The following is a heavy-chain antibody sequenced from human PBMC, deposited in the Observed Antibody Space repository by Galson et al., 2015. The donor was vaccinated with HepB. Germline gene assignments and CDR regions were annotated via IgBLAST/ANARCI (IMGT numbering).Heavy chain of an antibody. CDR1: GGSISSRSYY. J-gene: IGHJ4*02. Sequence: TLSLTCTVSGGSISSRSYYWGWIRQPPGTGLEWIGSIYYSGSTYYNPSLKSRVTISVDTSKNQFSLKLSSVTAADTAVYYCARQPVTGTPFDYWGQGTLVTVSS. CDR2: IYYSGST. V-gene: IGHV4-39*01. CDR3: ARQPVTGTPFDY. D-gene: IGHD1-1*01.